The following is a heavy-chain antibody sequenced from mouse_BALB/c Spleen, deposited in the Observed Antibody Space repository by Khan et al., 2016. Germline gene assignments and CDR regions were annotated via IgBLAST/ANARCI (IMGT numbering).Heavy chain of an antibody. CDR3: ARNFPFDY. V-gene: IGHV1-87*01. CDR2: IYPGDGDT. CDR1: GYTFTTYW. Sequence: QVQLQQSGAELARPGASVRLSCKASGYTFTTYWVQWVKQRPGQGLEWIGAIYPGDGDTTYTQKFKPKVTLTADKSSSTAYMQLGSLASEDSAVYYCARNFPFDYWGQGTTLTVSS. J-gene: IGHJ2*01.